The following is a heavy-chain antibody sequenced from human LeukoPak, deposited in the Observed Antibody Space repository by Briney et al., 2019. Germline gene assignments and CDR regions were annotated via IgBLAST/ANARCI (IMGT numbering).Heavy chain of an antibody. CDR1: GGSFSGYY. D-gene: IGHD6-13*01. J-gene: IGHJ6*02. CDR2: INHSGST. Sequence: SGTLSLTCAVYGGSFSGYYWSWIRQPPGKGLEWIGEINHSGSTNYNPSLKSRVTISVDTSKNQFSLKLSSVTATDTAVYYCARAGRIAAAATYYYYGMDVWGQGTTVTVSS. CDR3: ARAGRIAAAATYYYYGMDV. V-gene: IGHV4-34*01.